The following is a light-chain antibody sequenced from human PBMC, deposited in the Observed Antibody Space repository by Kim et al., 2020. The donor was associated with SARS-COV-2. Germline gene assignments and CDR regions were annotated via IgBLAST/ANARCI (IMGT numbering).Light chain of an antibody. Sequence: APGKTARNTCGGNNIGSKSVHWYQQKPGQAPVLVIYYESDRPSGIPERFSGSNSGNTATLTISRVEAGDEADYYCQVWDSSSDHWLFGGGTKLTVL. V-gene: IGLV3-21*04. CDR1: NIGSKS. J-gene: IGLJ3*02. CDR2: YES. CDR3: QVWDSSSDHWL.